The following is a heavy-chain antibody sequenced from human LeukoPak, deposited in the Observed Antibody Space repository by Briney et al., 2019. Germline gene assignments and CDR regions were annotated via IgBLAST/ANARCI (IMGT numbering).Heavy chain of an antibody. V-gene: IGHV1-69*13. CDR2: IIPIFGTA. J-gene: IGHJ4*02. Sequence: SVKVSCKASGGTFSSYAISWVRQAPGQGLEWMGGIIPIFGTANYAQKFQGRVTITADESTSTAYMELSSLRSEDTAVYYCARAPPMAAAGTYFDYWGQGTLVTVSS. D-gene: IGHD6-13*01. CDR1: GGTFSSYA. CDR3: ARAPPMAAAGTYFDY.